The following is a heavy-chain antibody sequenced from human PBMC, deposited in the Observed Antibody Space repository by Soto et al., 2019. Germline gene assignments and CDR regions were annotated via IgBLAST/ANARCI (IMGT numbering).Heavy chain of an antibody. D-gene: IGHD3-22*01. J-gene: IGHJ4*02. CDR2: ISSSSSYT. V-gene: IGHV3-11*06. Sequence: GGSLRLSCAASGFTFSDYYMSWIRQAPGKGLEWVSYISSSSSYTNYADSVKGRFTISRDNAKNSLYLQMNSLRAEDTAVYYCARDEPPHYYDSSGYYYLWGQGTLVTVSS. CDR3: ARDEPPHYYDSSGYYYL. CDR1: GFTFSDYY.